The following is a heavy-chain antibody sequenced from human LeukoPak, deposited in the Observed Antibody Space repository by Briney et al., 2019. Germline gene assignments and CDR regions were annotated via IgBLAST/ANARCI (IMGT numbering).Heavy chain of an antibody. D-gene: IGHD3-3*01. CDR3: ARVGAYYDFWSCYYTRQIFDY. J-gene: IGHJ4*02. V-gene: IGHV4-34*01. CDR1: GGSFSGYY. Sequence: SETLSLTCAVYGGSFSGYYWSWIRQPPGKGPEWIGEISHSGSTNYNPSLKSRVTISVDPSKNQFSLKLSSVTAADTAVYYCARVGAYYDFWSCYYTRQIFDYWGQGTLVTVSS. CDR2: ISHSGST.